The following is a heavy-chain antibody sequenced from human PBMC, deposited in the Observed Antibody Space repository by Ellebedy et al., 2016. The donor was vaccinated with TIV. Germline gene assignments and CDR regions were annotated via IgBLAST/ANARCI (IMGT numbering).Heavy chain of an antibody. Sequence: GESLKISCAASGFTFSSYGMHWVRQAPGKGLEWVAVIWYDGNNKCYTDSVKGRFTISRDNSKSTLYLQMNSLRAEDTAVYYCARDLTVLTPFGYWGQGTLVTVSS. CDR3: ARDLTVLTPFGY. CDR1: GFTFSSYG. V-gene: IGHV3-33*01. CDR2: IWYDGNNK. D-gene: IGHD4-23*01. J-gene: IGHJ4*02.